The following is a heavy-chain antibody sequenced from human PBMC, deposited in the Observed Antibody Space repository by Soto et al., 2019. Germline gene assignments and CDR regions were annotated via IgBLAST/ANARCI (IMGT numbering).Heavy chain of an antibody. V-gene: IGHV5-51*01. Sequence: SGESLKISCKGSGYSFTSYWIGWVRQMPGKGLEWMGIIYPGDSDTRYSPSFQGQVTISADKSISTAYLQWSSLKASDTAMYYCARALNPGRGGLQGPVDYWGQGTLVTVSS. CDR2: IYPGDSDT. J-gene: IGHJ4*02. D-gene: IGHD4-4*01. CDR3: ARALNPGRGGLQGPVDY. CDR1: GYSFTSYW.